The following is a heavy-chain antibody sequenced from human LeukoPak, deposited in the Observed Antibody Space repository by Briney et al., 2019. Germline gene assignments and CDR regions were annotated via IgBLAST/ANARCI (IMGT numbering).Heavy chain of an antibody. Sequence: GSLRLSCAASGFTFSSYGMHWVRQAPGKGLEWVAFIRYDGSNKYYADSVKGRFTISRDNSKNTLYLQMNSLRAEDTAVYYCAKDPVRDYGDYGVPRYFDYWGQGTLVTVSS. V-gene: IGHV3-30*02. D-gene: IGHD4-17*01. CDR1: GFTFSSYG. CDR3: AKDPVRDYGDYGVPRYFDY. J-gene: IGHJ4*02. CDR2: IRYDGSNK.